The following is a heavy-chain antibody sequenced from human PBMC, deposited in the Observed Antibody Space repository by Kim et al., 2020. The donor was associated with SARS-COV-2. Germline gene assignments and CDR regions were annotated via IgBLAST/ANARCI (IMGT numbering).Heavy chain of an antibody. Sequence: SGPTLVNPTQTLTLTCTFSGFSLSTSGVGVGWIRQPPGKALEWLALIYWDDDKRYSPSLKSRLTITKDTSKNQVVLTMTNMDPVDTATYYCAHRREGGSYVPYDKNLFDPWGQGTLVTVSS. J-gene: IGHJ5*02. D-gene: IGHD1-26*01. CDR2: IYWDDDK. CDR1: GFSLSTSGVG. V-gene: IGHV2-5*02. CDR3: AHRREGGSYVPYDKNLFDP.